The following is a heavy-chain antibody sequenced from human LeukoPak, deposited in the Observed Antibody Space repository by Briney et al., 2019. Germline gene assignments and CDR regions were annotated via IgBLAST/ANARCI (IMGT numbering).Heavy chain of an antibody. D-gene: IGHD6-19*01. V-gene: IGHV5-51*01. CDR1: GYDFTTYW. J-gene: IGHJ6*03. CDR3: ARGWGSGWYGYYYMDV. CDR2: FFPGDSDP. Sequence: PGESLKISCKISGYDFTTYWIGWVRQMPGKGLEWMGVFFPGDSDPRYSPSFQGQVTISADKSISTAYLQWSSLKASDTAMYYCARGWGSGWYGYYYMDVWGKGTTVTISS.